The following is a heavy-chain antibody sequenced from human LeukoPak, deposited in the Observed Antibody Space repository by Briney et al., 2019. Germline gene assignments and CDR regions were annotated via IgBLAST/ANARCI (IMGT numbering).Heavy chain of an antibody. V-gene: IGHV3-7*01. CDR1: GFTFSGFW. CDR3: AKVNVWVTYYDFWSGYYGY. D-gene: IGHD3-3*01. Sequence: GGSLRLSCAASGFTFSGFWMTWVRQAPGKGLEWVANIKYDGSKENYVDSVKGRFTISRDNAKNSLFLQMNSLRVEDTAVYYCAKVNVWVTYYDFWSGYYGYWGQGTLVTVSS. J-gene: IGHJ4*02. CDR2: IKYDGSKE.